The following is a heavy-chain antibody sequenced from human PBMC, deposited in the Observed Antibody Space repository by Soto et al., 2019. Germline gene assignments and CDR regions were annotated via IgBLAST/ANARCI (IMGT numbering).Heavy chain of an antibody. CDR3: ASDQINLNVFDF. V-gene: IGHV4-4*07. J-gene: IGHJ3*01. CDR1: GVSITGYS. Sequence: QLQESGPGLVKPSETLSLTCTVSGVSITGYSWPWIRPTAGTGLEWLGRMYISGSTNYNPSLKRRVTMSVDTSKKHCSLKLRSVTAADTAVYYCASDQINLNVFDFWGQGTMVTVSS. CDR2: MYISGST.